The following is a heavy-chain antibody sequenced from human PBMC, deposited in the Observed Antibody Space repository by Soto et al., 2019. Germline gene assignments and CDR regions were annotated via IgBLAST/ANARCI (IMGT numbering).Heavy chain of an antibody. CDR2: INHSGST. CDR3: ARGIVVVVAATGTPDYGMDV. J-gene: IGHJ6*02. CDR1: GGSFGGYY. Sequence: SETLSLTCAVYGGSFGGYYGSWIRQPPGKGLEWIGEINHSGSTNYNPSLKSRVTISVDTSKNQFSLKLSSVTAADTAVYYCARGIVVVVAATGTPDYGMDVWGQGTTVTVSS. D-gene: IGHD2-15*01. V-gene: IGHV4-34*01.